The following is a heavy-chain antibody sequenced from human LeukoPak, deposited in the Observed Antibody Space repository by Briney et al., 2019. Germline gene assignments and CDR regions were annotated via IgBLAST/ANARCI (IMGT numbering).Heavy chain of an antibody. J-gene: IGHJ6*02. CDR3: ARESPDHDFWSGYYALDV. Sequence: SETLSLTCAVYGGTFSGYYWTWVRQAPGKGLEWIGEINHSGSPNYNPSLKSRVTISVDTSKNQFSLKLSSVTAADTAVYYCARESPDHDFWSGYYALDVWGQGTTVTVSS. D-gene: IGHD3-3*01. CDR1: GGTFSGYY. V-gene: IGHV4-34*01. CDR2: INHSGSP.